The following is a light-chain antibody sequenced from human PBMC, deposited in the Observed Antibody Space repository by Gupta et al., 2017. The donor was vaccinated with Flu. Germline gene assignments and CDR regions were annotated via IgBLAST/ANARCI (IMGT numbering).Light chain of an antibody. J-gene: IGLJ2*01. CDR3: CSYAGSNTLI. CDR2: QGN. Sequence: SALTQPASVSGSPGQSITISCTGTSSDVGSYNLVSWYQHHPGEAHRVIIYQGNKRPSGVSNRFSGSKSGNTASLTISGRQTEDEGDYYCCSYAGSNTLIFGGGTKLTVL. V-gene: IGLV2-23*01. CDR1: SSDVGSYNL.